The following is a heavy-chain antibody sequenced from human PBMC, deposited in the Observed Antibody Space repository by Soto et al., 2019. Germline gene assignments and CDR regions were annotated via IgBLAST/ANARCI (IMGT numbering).Heavy chain of an antibody. Sequence: GGSLRLSCAASGFTFSSYGMHWVRQAPGKGLEWVAVISYDGSNKYYADSVKGRFTISRDNSKNTLYLQMNSLRAEDTAVYYCAKEGLLWFGESTENYYYYMDVWGKGTTVTVSS. D-gene: IGHD3-10*01. CDR2: ISYDGSNK. J-gene: IGHJ6*03. V-gene: IGHV3-30*18. CDR1: GFTFSSYG. CDR3: AKEGLLWFGESTENYYYYMDV.